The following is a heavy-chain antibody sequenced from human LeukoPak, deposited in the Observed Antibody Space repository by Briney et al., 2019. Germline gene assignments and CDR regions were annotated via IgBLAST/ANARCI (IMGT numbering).Heavy chain of an antibody. D-gene: IGHD4-17*01. CDR3: ARDSPDYGDFNGLFDY. CDR1: GFTFITYE. V-gene: IGHV3-48*03. J-gene: IGHJ4*02. CDR2: ISSSGNSI. Sequence: GGSLRLSCAASGFTFITYEMNWVRQAPGKGLEWLSYISSSGNSISYADSVRGRFTISRDNTKKSLYLQMSSLRAEDTALYYCARDSPDYGDFNGLFDYWGQGTLVTVSS.